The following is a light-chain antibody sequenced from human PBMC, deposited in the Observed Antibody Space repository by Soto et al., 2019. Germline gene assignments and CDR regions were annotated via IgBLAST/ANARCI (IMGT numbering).Light chain of an antibody. CDR3: QHDYNLLT. CDR2: GAS. CDR1: QSVSSN. Sequence: EVVMTQSPATLSVSPAARVTLXGRASQSVSSNLAWYQQKPGQAPGLLIYGASTRATAIPARFSGSGSGTDFTLTVSSLQPEDFAVYYCQHDYNLLTFGGGTKVDNK. V-gene: IGKV3D-15*01. J-gene: IGKJ4*01.